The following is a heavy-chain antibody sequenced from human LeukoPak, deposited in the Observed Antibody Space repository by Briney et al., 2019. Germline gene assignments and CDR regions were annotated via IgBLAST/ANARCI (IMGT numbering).Heavy chain of an antibody. Sequence: GGSLRLSCAVSGFTFTDYWFHWVRQAPGKGLEWVSRVKSDGAGINYGDSVKGRFTMSRDNAKNTLYLQMNSLRAEDTAVYYCARQAGSGFDYWGQGSLVTVSS. CDR3: ARQAGSGFDY. CDR2: VKSDGAGI. V-gene: IGHV3-74*01. D-gene: IGHD3-10*01. J-gene: IGHJ4*02. CDR1: GFTFTDYW.